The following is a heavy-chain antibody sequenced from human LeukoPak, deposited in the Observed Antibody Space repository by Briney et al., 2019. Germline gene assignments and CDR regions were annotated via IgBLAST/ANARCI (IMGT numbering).Heavy chain of an antibody. CDR2: ISYDGSNK. CDR1: GFTFSSYG. Sequence: GGSPRLSCAASGFTFSSYGMHWVRQAPGKGLEWVAVISYDGSNKYYADSVKGRFTISRDNSKNTLYLQMNSLRAEDTAVYYCAGSGITGTIDYWGQGTLVTVSS. J-gene: IGHJ4*02. CDR3: AGSGITGTIDY. V-gene: IGHV3-30*03. D-gene: IGHD1-7*01.